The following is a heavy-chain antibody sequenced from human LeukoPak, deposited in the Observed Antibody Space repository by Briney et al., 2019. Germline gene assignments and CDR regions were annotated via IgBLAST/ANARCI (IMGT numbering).Heavy chain of an antibody. Sequence: PGGSLRLSCAASGFTVSSNYMSWVRQAPGKGLEWVSVIYSGGSTYYADSVKGRFIFSRDNSENTLFLQMNSLRGEDTAVYYCARDLSSWANYWGQGTLVTVSS. CDR1: GFTVSSNY. V-gene: IGHV3-53*01. CDR2: IYSGGST. J-gene: IGHJ4*02. CDR3: ARDLSSWANY. D-gene: IGHD6-13*01.